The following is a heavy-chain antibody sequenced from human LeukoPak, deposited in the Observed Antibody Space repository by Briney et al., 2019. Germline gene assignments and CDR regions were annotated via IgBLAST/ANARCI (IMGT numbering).Heavy chain of an antibody. CDR2: INPNSGGT. CDR1: GYTFTGYY. J-gene: IGHJ4*02. D-gene: IGHD6-6*01. Sequence: GASVKVSCKASGYTFTGYYMHWVRQAPGQGLEWMGWINPNSGGTNYAQKFQGWVTMTRDTSISTAYMELSRLRSDDTAVYYCARAPEYSSSPFDYWGQGTLVTVSS. CDR3: ARAPEYSSSPFDY. V-gene: IGHV1-2*04.